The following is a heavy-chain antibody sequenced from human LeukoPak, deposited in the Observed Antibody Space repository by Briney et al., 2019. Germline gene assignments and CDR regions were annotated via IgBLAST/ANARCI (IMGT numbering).Heavy chain of an antibody. J-gene: IGHJ3*02. CDR2: ISSSGSTI. Sequence: PGGSLRLSCAASGFTFSSYEMNWVRQAPGKGLEWVSYISSSGSTIYYADSVKGRFTMSRDNAKNSVYVQMNSLRAEDTAVYYCARDQDSSGWEDAFDIWGQGTMVTVSS. V-gene: IGHV3-48*03. CDR3: ARDQDSSGWEDAFDI. D-gene: IGHD6-19*01. CDR1: GFTFSSYE.